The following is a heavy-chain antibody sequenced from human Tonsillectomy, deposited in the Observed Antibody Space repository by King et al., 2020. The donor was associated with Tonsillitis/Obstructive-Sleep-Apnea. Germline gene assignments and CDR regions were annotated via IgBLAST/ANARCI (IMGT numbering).Heavy chain of an antibody. D-gene: IGHD3-22*01. CDR2: ISAYNGDT. CDR1: GYTFTTYG. V-gene: IGHV1-18*01. CDR3: ARDSMSHYYDTSGYYTFEY. Sequence: QLVQSGAEVKKPGASVKVSCKASGYTFTTYGISWVRQAPGQGLEWMGWISAYNGDTNYAQKLQDRVTMTTDTPTSTAYMEVRSLRSDDTAVYYCARDSMSHYYDTSGYYTFEYWGQGTLVTVSS. J-gene: IGHJ4*02.